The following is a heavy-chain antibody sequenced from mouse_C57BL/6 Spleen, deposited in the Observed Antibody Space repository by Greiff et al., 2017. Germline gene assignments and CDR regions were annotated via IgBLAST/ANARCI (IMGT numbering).Heavy chain of an antibody. CDR1: GFTFSDYG. CDR3: ATTTVVAPYYAMDY. Sequence: EVQGVESGGGLVKPGGSLKLSCAASGFTFSDYGMHWVRQAPEKGLEWVAYISSGSSTIYYADTVKGRFTISRDNAKNTLFLQMTSLRSEDTAMYYCATTTVVAPYYAMDYWGQGTSVTVSS. CDR2: ISSGSSTI. V-gene: IGHV5-17*01. D-gene: IGHD1-1*01. J-gene: IGHJ4*01.